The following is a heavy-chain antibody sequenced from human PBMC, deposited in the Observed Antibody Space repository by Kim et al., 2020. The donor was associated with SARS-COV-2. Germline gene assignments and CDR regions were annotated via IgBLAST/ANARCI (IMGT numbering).Heavy chain of an antibody. Sequence: SVKVSCKASGGTFSSYAISWVRQAPGQGLEWMGGIIPIFGTANYAQKFQGRVTITADESTSTAYMELSSLRSEDTAVYYCTSGYDYVGGLSNYYYYGMDVWGQGTTVTVSS. CDR2: IIPIFGTA. CDR1: GGTFSSYA. V-gene: IGHV1-69*13. CDR3: TSGYDYVGGLSNYYYYGMDV. D-gene: IGHD5-12*01. J-gene: IGHJ6*02.